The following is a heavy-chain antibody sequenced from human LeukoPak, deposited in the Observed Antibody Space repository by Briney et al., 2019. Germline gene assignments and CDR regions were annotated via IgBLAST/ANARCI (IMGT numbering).Heavy chain of an antibody. Sequence: GGSLRLSYAAYGFTFDDYAMHWVRQAPGKGLEWVSLISGDGGSTYYADSVKGRFTISRDNSKNSLYMQMNSLRTEDTALYYCAKSSGYYFGYFDYWGQGTPVTVSS. CDR3: AKSSGYYFGYFDY. CDR2: ISGDGGST. CDR1: GFTFDDYA. J-gene: IGHJ4*02. D-gene: IGHD3-22*01. V-gene: IGHV3-43*02.